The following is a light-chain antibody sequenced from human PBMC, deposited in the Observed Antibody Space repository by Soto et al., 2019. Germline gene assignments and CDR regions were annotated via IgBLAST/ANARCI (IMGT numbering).Light chain of an antibody. CDR3: QQSYRFPTT. CDR2: AAS. Sequence: DVQMTQSPSSLSASVGDSLTLTCRASQTVTSYLNWYQQKPGKAPKLLIYAASTLQSGVPSRFSGSGSGTEFTLTIISLQPEDFATYYCQQSYRFPTTFGRGTMVDIK. V-gene: IGKV1-39*01. CDR1: QTVTSY. J-gene: IGKJ1*01.